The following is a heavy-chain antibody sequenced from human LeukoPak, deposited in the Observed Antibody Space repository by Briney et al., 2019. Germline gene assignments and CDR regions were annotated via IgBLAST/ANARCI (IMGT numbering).Heavy chain of an antibody. Sequence: SETLSLTCTVSGGSISSYFWGWIRQPPGKGLQWIGYIYSIGNTNYNPSLKSRVTISVDTSKNQFSLKLSSVTAADTAVYYCAALNIATRPWCFDYWGQGTLVTVSS. CDR2: IYSIGNT. CDR1: GGSISSYF. V-gene: IGHV4-59*01. D-gene: IGHD6-6*01. J-gene: IGHJ4*02. CDR3: AALNIATRPWCFDY.